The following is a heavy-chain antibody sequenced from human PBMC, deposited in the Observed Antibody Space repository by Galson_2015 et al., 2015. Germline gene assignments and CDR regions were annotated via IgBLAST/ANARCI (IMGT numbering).Heavy chain of an antibody. CDR1: GSTFSSSA. Sequence: SLRLSCAASGSTFSSSAMNWVRQAPGKGLERVSALSHTGSSIYYADSVKCRFTISRDNSKNTLYLPLNSLRADDTAVYYCAKDRLAVVVSAFDDWGQGTQVAVAS. J-gene: IGHJ4*02. CDR2: LSHTGSSI. D-gene: IGHD2-21*02. V-gene: IGHV3-23*01. CDR3: AKDRLAVVVSAFDD.